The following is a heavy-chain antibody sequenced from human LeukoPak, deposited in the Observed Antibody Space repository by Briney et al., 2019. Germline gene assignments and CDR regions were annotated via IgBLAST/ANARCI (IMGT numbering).Heavy chain of an antibody. CDR1: GFTFSSYW. CDR2: ISGSGGST. J-gene: IGHJ6*03. D-gene: IGHD1-7*01. V-gene: IGHV3-23*01. CDR3: AKRRGLELLYYYYMDV. Sequence: GGSLRLSCAASGFTFSSYWMTWVRQAPGKGLEWVSAISGSGGSTYFADSVKGRFTISRDNSKNTLYLQMNSLRAEDTAVYYCAKRRGLELLYYYYMDVWGKGTTVTVSS.